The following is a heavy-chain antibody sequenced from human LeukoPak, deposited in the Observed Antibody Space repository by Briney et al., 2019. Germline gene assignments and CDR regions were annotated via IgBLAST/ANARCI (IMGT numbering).Heavy chain of an antibody. Sequence: SSETLSLTCTVSGGSISSYYWSWIRQPPGKGLEWFGYIYYSGSTNYNPSLKSRVTISVDTSKNQFSLKLGSVTAADTAVYYCAKEWGYDILTGCPLHWGQGTLVTVSS. CDR3: AKEWGYDILTGCPLH. CDR2: IYYSGST. J-gene: IGHJ4*02. V-gene: IGHV4-59*01. D-gene: IGHD3-9*01. CDR1: GGSISSYY.